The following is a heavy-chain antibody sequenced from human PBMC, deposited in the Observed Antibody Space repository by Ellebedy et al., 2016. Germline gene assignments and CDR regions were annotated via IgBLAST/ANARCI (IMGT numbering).Heavy chain of an antibody. J-gene: IGHJ5*02. D-gene: IGHD3-16*01. Sequence: GGSLRLXXVASGFPFRNFFMSWVRQAPGEGLEWVSTISGGGDATFSADSVKGRFTISRDDPKNSLSLQMNSLRAEDTAVYYCARGVGGTSLNWFDPWGQGTLVTVSS. CDR2: ISGGGDAT. CDR1: GFPFRNFF. CDR3: ARGVGGTSLNWFDP. V-gene: IGHV3-23*01.